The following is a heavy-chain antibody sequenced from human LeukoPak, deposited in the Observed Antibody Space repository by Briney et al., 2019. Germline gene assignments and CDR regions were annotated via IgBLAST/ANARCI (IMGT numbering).Heavy chain of an antibody. CDR2: VHPNSGNT. V-gene: IGHV1-8*01. D-gene: IGHD1-14*01. CDR1: GYPFTTWE. J-gene: IGHJ5*02. CDR3: ARGPRNDP. Sequence: GASVKVSCKTSGYPFTTWEINWVRQAAGQGLEWMGWVHPNSGNTAYAQKFQGRVNITRDTSISTAYMELSGMSSDATAVYFCARGPRNDPWGQGTLVTVSS.